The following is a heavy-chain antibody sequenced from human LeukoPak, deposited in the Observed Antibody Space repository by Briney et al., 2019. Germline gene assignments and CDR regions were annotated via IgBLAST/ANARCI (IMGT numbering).Heavy chain of an antibody. Sequence: SETLSLTCAVSGYSISSGYYWGWIRQPPGKGLEWTGSIYHSGSTYYNPSLKSRVTISVDTSKNQFSLKLSSVTAADTAVYYCARQSAVEQTTWGQGTLVTVSS. V-gene: IGHV4-38-2*01. CDR2: IYHSGST. CDR1: GYSISSGYY. D-gene: IGHD4-17*01. CDR3: ARQSAVEQTT. J-gene: IGHJ4*02.